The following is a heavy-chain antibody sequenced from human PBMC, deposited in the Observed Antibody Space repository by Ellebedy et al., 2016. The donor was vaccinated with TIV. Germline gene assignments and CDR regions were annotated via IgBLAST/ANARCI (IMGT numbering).Heavy chain of an antibody. J-gene: IGHJ3*02. CDR3: AREFPFSQWLAVVGAFDI. V-gene: IGHV4-4*07. CDR2: IYTGVST. CDR1: GDSISTYY. D-gene: IGHD6-19*01. Sequence: PGGSLRLSCTVSGDSISTYYWSWIRQPAGKGLEWIGRIYTGVSTIYNPSLKSRVTLSVDTSKNQFSLNLTSVTAADTALYYCAREFPFSQWLAVVGAFDIWGQGTMVTVSS.